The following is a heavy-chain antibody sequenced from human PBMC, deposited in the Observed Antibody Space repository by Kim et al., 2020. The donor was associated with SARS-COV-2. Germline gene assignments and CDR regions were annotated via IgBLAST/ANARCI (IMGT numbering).Heavy chain of an antibody. V-gene: IGHV3-74*01. J-gene: IGHJ6*02. CDR2: RT. CDR3: ARHITTTMDV. Sequence: RTSYAESVKGRFTISRDNAKNTLYLQMNSLRAEDTAVYYCARHITTTMDVWGQGTTVTVSS. D-gene: IGHD3-10*01.